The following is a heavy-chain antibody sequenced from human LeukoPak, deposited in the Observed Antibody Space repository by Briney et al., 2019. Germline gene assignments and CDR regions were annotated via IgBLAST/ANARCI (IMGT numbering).Heavy chain of an antibody. CDR1: GYSFTTYG. Sequence: ASGKVSCKASGYSFTTYGISSGRQAPGQGVECMGWISAYTRNTDHAQKFQGRVTMTTDTSATTAYMELRSLRSDDTAVYYCARDSGYQSDAFDFWGQGTMVIVSS. CDR2: ISAYTRNT. CDR3: ARDSGYQSDAFDF. V-gene: IGHV1-18*01. D-gene: IGHD2-2*01. J-gene: IGHJ3*01.